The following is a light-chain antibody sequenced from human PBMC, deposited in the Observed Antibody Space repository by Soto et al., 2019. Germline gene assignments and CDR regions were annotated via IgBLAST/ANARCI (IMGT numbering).Light chain of an antibody. CDR3: QKYNSYLWT. CDR1: QSIGNW. CDR2: DAS. J-gene: IGKJ1*01. Sequence: DIHISHSDSTLSSSFGHIVILTCRASQSIGNWLAWYQQKPGKAPKLLIYDASSLESGVPSRFSGSGSGTEFTLTISSLQPDDFATYYCQKYNSYLWTFGQGTKVDI. V-gene: IGKV1-5*01.